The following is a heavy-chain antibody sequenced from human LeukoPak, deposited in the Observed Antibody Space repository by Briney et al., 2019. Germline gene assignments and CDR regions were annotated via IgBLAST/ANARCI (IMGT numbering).Heavy chain of an antibody. CDR3: ARLTGNHYYYMDV. V-gene: IGHV7-4-1*02. J-gene: IGHJ6*03. Sequence: ASVKVSCKASGYTFTSYAMNWVRQAPGQGLEWMGWINSNTGNAKYAQGFTGRFVFSLDTSVSTAYLQISSLKTEDTAVYYCARLTGNHYYYMDVWGKGTTVTVSS. CDR1: GYTFTSYA. CDR2: INSNTGNA. D-gene: IGHD1-20*01.